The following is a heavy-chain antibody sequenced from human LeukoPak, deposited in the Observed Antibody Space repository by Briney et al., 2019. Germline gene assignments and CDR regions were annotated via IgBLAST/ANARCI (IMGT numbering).Heavy chain of an antibody. CDR2: ISSSSTI. J-gene: IGHJ4*02. CDR1: GFSFSNYA. CDR3: ARDPGDTAFDY. D-gene: IGHD7-27*01. Sequence: GGSLRLSCATSGFSFSNYAMHWVRQAPGKGLEWVSYISSSSTIYYADSVKGRFTISRDNAKNSLYLQMNSLRDEDTAVYYCARDPGDTAFDYWGQGTLVTVSS. V-gene: IGHV3-48*02.